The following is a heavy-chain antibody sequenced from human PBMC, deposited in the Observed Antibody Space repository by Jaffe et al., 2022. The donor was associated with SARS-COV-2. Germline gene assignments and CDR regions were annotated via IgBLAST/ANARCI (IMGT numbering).Heavy chain of an antibody. V-gene: IGHV3-15*01. CDR1: GFTFSSAW. Sequence: EVQLVESGGGLVKPGGSLSLSCAASGFTFSSAWMTWVRQAPGKGLEWLGHIKRKTDGGTTDYAAPVKGRFTISRDDSKNTLYLQMTNLKTEDTAVYYCATGSGGDRWGQGTLVTVSS. CDR3: ATGSGGDR. D-gene: IGHD2-21*02. CDR2: IKRKTDGGTT. J-gene: IGHJ4*02.